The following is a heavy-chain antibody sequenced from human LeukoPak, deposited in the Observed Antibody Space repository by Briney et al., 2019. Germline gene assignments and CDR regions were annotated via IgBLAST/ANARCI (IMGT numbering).Heavy chain of an antibody. D-gene: IGHD2-2*01. J-gene: IGHJ4*02. CDR2: ISAYNGNT. V-gene: IGHV1-18*01. Sequence: ASVKVSCKASGYTLTSYGISWVRQAPGQGLEWMGWISAYNGNTNYAQKLQGRVTMTTDTSTSTAYMELRSLRPDDTAVYYCARDTDIVVVPAAPDYWGQGTLVTVSS. CDR1: GYTLTSYG. CDR3: ARDTDIVVVPAAPDY.